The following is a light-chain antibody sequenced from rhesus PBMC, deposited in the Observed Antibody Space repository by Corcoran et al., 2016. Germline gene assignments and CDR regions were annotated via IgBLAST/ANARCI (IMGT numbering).Light chain of an antibody. CDR1: QSVGSN. J-gene: IGKJ2*01. CDR2: DAS. V-gene: IGKV3-42*02. Sequence: ETVVTQSPATLSLSPGERATLSCRASQSVGSNLAWYQQQPGQAPKLLIHDASSRATGIPDRFSGSGSGTEFTLTISSLEPEDVGVYYCQQYNNWNSFGQGTKVEIK. CDR3: QQYNNWNS.